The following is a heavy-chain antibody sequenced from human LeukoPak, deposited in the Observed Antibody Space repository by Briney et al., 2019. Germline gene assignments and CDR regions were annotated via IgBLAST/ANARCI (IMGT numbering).Heavy chain of an antibody. CDR3: ARSLWFGGIDAFDI. J-gene: IGHJ3*02. V-gene: IGHV4-59*08. CDR2: IYYSGST. Sequence: SETLSLTCTVSGGSISSYYWSWLRQPPGKGLEWNGYIYYSGSTNYNPSLKSRVTISVDTSKNQFSLKLSSVTAADTAVYHCARSLWFGGIDAFDIWGQGTMVTVSS. CDR1: GGSISSYY. D-gene: IGHD3-10*01.